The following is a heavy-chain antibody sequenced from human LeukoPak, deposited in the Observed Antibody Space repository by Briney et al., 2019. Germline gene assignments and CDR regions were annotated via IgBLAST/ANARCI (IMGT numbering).Heavy chain of an antibody. D-gene: IGHD1-26*01. Sequence: RSSETLSLTCSVSGGSMSSDYWSWLRQSPGKGLEWIGRMFGNGGTNYSPSFQRRATMSVDTSTRRLSLRLNSVTAADTAVYYCARQTAKKWDLPGSFDSWGQGILVTVSS. CDR2: MFGNGGT. V-gene: IGHV4-59*08. CDR3: ARQTAKKWDLPGSFDS. CDR1: GGSMSSDY. J-gene: IGHJ4*02.